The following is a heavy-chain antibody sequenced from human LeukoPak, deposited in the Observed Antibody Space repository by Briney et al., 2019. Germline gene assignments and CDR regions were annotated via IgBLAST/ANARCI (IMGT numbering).Heavy chain of an antibody. J-gene: IGHJ4*02. V-gene: IGHV4-59*01. D-gene: IGHD3-3*01. CDR1: GGSISSYY. CDR3: ARARGYYDFWSGLVYYFDY. CDR2: IYYSGST. Sequence: PSETLSLTCTVSGGSISSYYWSWIRQPPGKGLEWIGYIYYSGSTNYNPSLKSRVTISVDTSKNQFSLKLSSVTAADTAVYYCARARGYYDFWSGLVYYFDYWGQGTLVTVSS.